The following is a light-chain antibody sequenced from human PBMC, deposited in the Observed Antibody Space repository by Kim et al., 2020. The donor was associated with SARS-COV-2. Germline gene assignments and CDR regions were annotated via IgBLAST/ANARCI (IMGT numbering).Light chain of an antibody. J-gene: IGLJ2*01. CDR2: QDS. Sequence: VSPEQTASITCSGDKLGDKYACWYQQKPGQSPVLVIYQDSKRPSGIPERFSGSNSGNTATLTISGTQAMDEADYYCQAWDSSTAVFGGGTKLTVL. CDR1: KLGDKY. CDR3: QAWDSSTAV. V-gene: IGLV3-1*01.